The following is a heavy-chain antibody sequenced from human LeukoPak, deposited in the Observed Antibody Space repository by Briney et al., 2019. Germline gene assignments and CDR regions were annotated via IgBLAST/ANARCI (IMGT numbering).Heavy chain of an antibody. D-gene: IGHD3-10*01. CDR3: AKGIISYYYYYMDV. V-gene: IGHV3-74*01. CDR2: INSDGSST. Sequence: GGSLRLSCAASGFTFSSYWMHWVRQAPGKGLVWVSRINSDGSSTSYADSVKGRFTISRDNAKNTLYLQMNSLRAEDTAVYYCAKGIISYYYYYMDVWGKGTTVTISS. CDR1: GFTFSSYW. J-gene: IGHJ6*03.